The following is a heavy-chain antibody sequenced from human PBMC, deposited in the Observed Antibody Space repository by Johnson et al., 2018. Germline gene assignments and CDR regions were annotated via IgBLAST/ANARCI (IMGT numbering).Heavy chain of an antibody. CDR1: GFTFSSYG. CDR2: ISYDGSNK. V-gene: IGHV3-30*18. D-gene: IGHD6-19*01. Sequence: QVQLVESGGGVVQPGRSLRLSCAASGFTFSSYGMHWVRQAPGKGLEWVAVISYDGSNKYYADSMKGRFTISRDTSKNTLYLEMKSLRAEDTAGYYCAKDPRAVPGTRFIRYYGMDVWGQGTTVTV. J-gene: IGHJ6*02. CDR3: AKDPRAVPGTRFIRYYGMDV.